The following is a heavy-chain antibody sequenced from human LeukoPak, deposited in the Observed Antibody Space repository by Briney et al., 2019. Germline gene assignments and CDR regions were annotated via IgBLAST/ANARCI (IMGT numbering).Heavy chain of an antibody. CDR1: GGSISSSNYY. V-gene: IGHV4-61*02. Sequence: SQTLSLTCSVSGGSISSSNYYWSWIRQPAGKGLEWIGLIYTSESTNYNPSLKSRVTISVDTSKNQFSLKLSSVTAADTAVYYCAREHCSGGSCYSIYYYYYMDVWGKGTTVTVSS. J-gene: IGHJ6*03. D-gene: IGHD2-15*01. CDR2: IYTSEST. CDR3: AREHCSGGSCYSIYYYYYMDV.